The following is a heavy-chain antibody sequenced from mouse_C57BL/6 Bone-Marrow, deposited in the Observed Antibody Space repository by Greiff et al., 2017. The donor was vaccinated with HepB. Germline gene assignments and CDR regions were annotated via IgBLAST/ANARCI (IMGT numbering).Heavy chain of an antibody. CDR1: GFSLTSYG. D-gene: IGHD1-1*01. V-gene: IGHV2-2*01. Sequence: QVQLKESGPGLVQPSQSLSITCTVSGFSLTSYGVHWVRQSPGKGLEWLGVIWSGGSTDYNAAFISRLSIRKDNSKSQVFFKMNSLQADDTAIYYCARNLCYYGSIYAMDYWGQGTSVTVSS. J-gene: IGHJ4*01. CDR2: IWSGGST. CDR3: ARNLCYYGSIYAMDY.